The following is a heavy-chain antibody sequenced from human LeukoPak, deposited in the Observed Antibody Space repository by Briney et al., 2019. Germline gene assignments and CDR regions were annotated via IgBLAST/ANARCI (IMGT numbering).Heavy chain of an antibody. CDR1: GCTFSSYA. D-gene: IGHD3-10*01. Sequence: ASLKVSCTASGCTFSSYAISWVRQAPGQGLEWMGGIIPIFGTASYAQKFQGRVTITADESTSTAYMELSSLRSEDTAVYYCARDGWFGESYYYYGMDVWGQGTTVTVSS. J-gene: IGHJ6*02. CDR2: IIPIFGTA. V-gene: IGHV1-69*13. CDR3: ARDGWFGESYYYYGMDV.